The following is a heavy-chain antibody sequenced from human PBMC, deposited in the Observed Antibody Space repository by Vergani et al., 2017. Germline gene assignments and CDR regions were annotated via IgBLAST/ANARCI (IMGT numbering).Heavy chain of an antibody. CDR2: ISYDGSNK. CDR3: AKDKYQLLSVGSSWPGWYFDL. Sequence: QVQLVESGGGVVQPGRSLRLSCAASGFTFSSYGLHWVRQAPGKGLEWVAVISYDGSNKYYADSVKGRFTISRDNSKNTLYLQMNSLRAEDTAVYYCAKDKYQLLSVGSSWPGWYFDLWGRGTLVTVSS. J-gene: IGHJ2*01. CDR1: GFTFSSYG. V-gene: IGHV3-30*18. D-gene: IGHD2-2*01.